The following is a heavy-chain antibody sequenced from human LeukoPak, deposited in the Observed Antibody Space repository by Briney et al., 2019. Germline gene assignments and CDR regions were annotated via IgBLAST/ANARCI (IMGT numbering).Heavy chain of an antibody. CDR2: ISAYNGNT. CDR1: GYTFTSYG. CDR3: ARVVLIGWVRGGSSQNYYGMDV. D-gene: IGHD2-15*01. V-gene: IGHV1-18*01. J-gene: IGHJ6*02. Sequence: ASVKVSCKASGYTFTSYGISWVRQAPGQGLEWMGWISAYNGNTNYAQKLQGRVTMTTDTSTSTAYMELRSLRSDDTAVYYCARVVLIGWVRGGSSQNYYGMDVWGQGTTDTVSS.